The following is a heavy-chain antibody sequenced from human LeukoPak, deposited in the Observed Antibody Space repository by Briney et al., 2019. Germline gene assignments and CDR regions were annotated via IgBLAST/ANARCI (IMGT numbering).Heavy chain of an antibody. CDR3: ARDWDDCSSTSCYTIAVAGTGLFDY. CDR2: ISSSSSYI. V-gene: IGHV3-21*01. D-gene: IGHD2-2*02. CDR1: GFTFSSYS. Sequence: GGSLRLSCAASGFTFSSYSMNWVRQAPGKGLEWFSSISSSSSYIYYADSVKGRFTISRDNAKNSLYLQMNSLRAEDTAVYYCARDWDDCSSTSCYTIAVAGTGLFDYWGQGTLVTVSS. J-gene: IGHJ4*02.